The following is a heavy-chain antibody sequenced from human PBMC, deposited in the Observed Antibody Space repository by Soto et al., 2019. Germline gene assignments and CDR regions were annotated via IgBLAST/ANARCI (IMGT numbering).Heavy chain of an antibody. Sequence: SETLSLTCTVSGGSISSYYWSWIRQPPGKGLEWIGYIYYSGSTNYNPSLKSRVTISVDTSKNQFSLKLSSVTAADTAVYYCARDRLAAAGTHPPSYYYYGMDIWGQGTTVTVSS. CDR1: GGSISSYY. CDR3: ARDRLAAAGTHPPSYYYYGMDI. V-gene: IGHV4-59*01. D-gene: IGHD6-13*01. J-gene: IGHJ6*02. CDR2: IYYSGST.